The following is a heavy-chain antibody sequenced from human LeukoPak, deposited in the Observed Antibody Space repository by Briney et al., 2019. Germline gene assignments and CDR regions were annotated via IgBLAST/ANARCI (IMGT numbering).Heavy chain of an antibody. CDR3: ASSYFGVVITPLDAFDI. CDR1: GYSISSGYY. J-gene: IGHJ3*02. D-gene: IGHD3-3*01. V-gene: IGHV4-38-2*02. Sequence: KASETLSLTCTVSGYSISSGYYWGWIRQPPGKGLEWIGSIYHSGSTYYNPSLKSRVTISVDTSKNQFSLKLSSVTAADTAVYYCASSYFGVVITPLDAFDIWGQGTMVTVSS. CDR2: IYHSGST.